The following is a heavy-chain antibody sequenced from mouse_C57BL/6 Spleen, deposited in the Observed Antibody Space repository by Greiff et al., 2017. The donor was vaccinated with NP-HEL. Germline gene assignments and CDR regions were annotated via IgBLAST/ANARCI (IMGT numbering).Heavy chain of an antibody. D-gene: IGHD2-1*01. CDR2: IYPRSGNT. Sequence: QVQLKESGAELARPGASVKLSCKASGYTFTSYGISWVKQRTGQGLEWIGEIYPRSGNTYYNEKFKGKATLTADKSSSTAYMELRSLTSEDSAVYFCARFRFYSFSLYAMDYWGQGTSVTVSS. J-gene: IGHJ4*01. CDR1: GYTFTSYG. CDR3: ARFRFYSFSLYAMDY. V-gene: IGHV1-81*01.